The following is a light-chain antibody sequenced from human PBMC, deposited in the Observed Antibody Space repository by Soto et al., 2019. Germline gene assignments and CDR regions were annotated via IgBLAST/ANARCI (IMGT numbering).Light chain of an antibody. CDR3: SSYAGSSNV. V-gene: IGLV2-14*01. CDR2: EVS. J-gene: IGLJ1*01. Sequence: QSALTQPASVSASPGQSITISCTGTSSDIGGYIYVSWYQHHPGKAPRLMLYEVSSRPSGVSNRFSGSKSGNTASLTVSGLQAEDEADYYCSSYAGSSNVFGTGTKLTVL. CDR1: SSDIGGYIY.